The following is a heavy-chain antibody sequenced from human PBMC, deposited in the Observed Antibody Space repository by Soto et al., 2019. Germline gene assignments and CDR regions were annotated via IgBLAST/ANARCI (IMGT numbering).Heavy chain of an antibody. CDR2: IIPIFGTA. CDR1: GGTFSSYS. J-gene: IGHJ4*02. CDR3: AIDYSSPPPYSPIAY. D-gene: IGHD2-2*01. V-gene: IGHV1-69*13. Sequence: GASVKVSCKASGGTFSSYSISWVRQAPGQGLEWMGGIIPIFGTANYAQKFQGRVTITADESTSTAYMELSSLRSEDTAVYYCAIDYSSPPPYSPIAYWGQGTLVTVSS.